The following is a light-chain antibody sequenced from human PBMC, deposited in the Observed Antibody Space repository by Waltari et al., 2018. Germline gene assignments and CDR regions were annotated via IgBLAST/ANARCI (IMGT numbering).Light chain of an antibody. CDR2: AVS. V-gene: IGLV2-23*02. J-gene: IGLJ2*01. CDR1: SSDVGNYKR. Sequence: QPALTQPAYVSGPPGQSITISCTGTSSDVGNYKRVSWYQQHPGKAPKLLIYAVSKRPSGVSDRFSGSKSGDMASLTISGLQPEDEAEYFCSSYAGSSKGVFGGGTKVTVL. CDR3: SSYAGSSKGV.